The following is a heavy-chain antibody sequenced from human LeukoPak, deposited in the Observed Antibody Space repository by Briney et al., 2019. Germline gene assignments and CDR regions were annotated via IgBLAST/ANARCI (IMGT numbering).Heavy chain of an antibody. D-gene: IGHD3-16*02. CDR2: IYYSGST. V-gene: IGHV4-59*08. CDR3: ARHSRIMITFGGVIVPFFDY. CDR1: GGSISSYY. J-gene: IGHJ4*02. Sequence: PSETLSLTCTVSGGSISSYYWSWIRQPPGKGLEWIGYIYYSGSTNYNPSLKSRVTISVDTSKNQFSLKLSSVTAADTAVYYCARHSRIMITFGGVIVPFFDYRGQGTLVTVSS.